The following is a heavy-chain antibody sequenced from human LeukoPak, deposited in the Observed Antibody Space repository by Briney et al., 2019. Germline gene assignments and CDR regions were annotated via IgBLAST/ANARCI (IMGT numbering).Heavy chain of an antibody. CDR1: GGSISSYY. J-gene: IGHJ6*02. Sequence: SETLSLTCTVSGGSISSYYWSWIRQPPGKGLEWIGYIYYSGSTNYNPSLKSRVTISVDTSKNQFSLKLSSVTAADTAVYHCARSGYCSGGSCRYYYYGMDVWGQGTTVTVSS. CDR3: ARSGYCSGGSCRYYYYGMDV. D-gene: IGHD2-15*01. V-gene: IGHV4-59*01. CDR2: IYYSGST.